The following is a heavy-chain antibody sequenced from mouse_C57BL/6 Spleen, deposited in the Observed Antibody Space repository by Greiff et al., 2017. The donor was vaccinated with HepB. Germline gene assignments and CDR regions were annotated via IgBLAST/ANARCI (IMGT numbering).Heavy chain of an antibody. D-gene: IGHD1-1*01. V-gene: IGHV1-64*01. CDR1: GYTFTSYW. Sequence: VQLQQPGAELVKPGASVKLSCKASGYTFTSYWMHWVKQRPGQGLEWIGMIHPNSGSTNYNEKFKSKATLTVDKSSSTAYMQLSSLTSEDSAVYYCASRYYGSLFDYWGQGTTLTVSS. CDR2: IHPNSGST. CDR3: ASRYYGSLFDY. J-gene: IGHJ2*01.